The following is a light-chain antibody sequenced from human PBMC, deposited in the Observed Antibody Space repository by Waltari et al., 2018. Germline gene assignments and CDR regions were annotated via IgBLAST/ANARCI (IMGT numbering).Light chain of an antibody. J-gene: IGKJ2*01. Sequence: EIVLTQSPGTLSLSPGERATLSCRASQSVSSYLAWYQQKPGQAPRLLIYGASSSAPGLPDRFSGSGSGTDFTLTISRLEPEDFAVYYCQQYSTSPFTFGQGTKLEIK. CDR2: GAS. V-gene: IGKV3-20*01. CDR3: QQYSTSPFT. CDR1: QSVSSY.